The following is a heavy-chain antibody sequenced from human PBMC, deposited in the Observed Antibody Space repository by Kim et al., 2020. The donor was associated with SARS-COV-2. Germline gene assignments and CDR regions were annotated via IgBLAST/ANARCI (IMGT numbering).Heavy chain of an antibody. CDR3: ARNVGVAKGAFDI. Sequence: YNPSLKSRVTISVDTSKNQFSLKLSSVAAADTAVYYCARNVGVAKGAFDIWGQGTMVTVSS. D-gene: IGHD3-16*01. V-gene: IGHV4-31*02. J-gene: IGHJ3*02.